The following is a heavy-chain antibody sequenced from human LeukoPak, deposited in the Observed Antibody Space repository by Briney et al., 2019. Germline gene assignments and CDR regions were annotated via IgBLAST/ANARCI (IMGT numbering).Heavy chain of an antibody. Sequence: PGGSLRLSCAASGFTFSGYEMNWVRQAPGKGLEWVSYISSSGSTIYYADSVKGRFTISKDNAKNMLYLQMNSLRAEDTAVYHCAKHVALDSLSWPHSSDPWGQGNLFTASP. J-gene: IGHJ5*02. D-gene: IGHD6-13*01. CDR1: GFTFSGYE. CDR2: ISSSGSTI. V-gene: IGHV3-48*03. CDR3: AKHVALDSLSWPHSSDP.